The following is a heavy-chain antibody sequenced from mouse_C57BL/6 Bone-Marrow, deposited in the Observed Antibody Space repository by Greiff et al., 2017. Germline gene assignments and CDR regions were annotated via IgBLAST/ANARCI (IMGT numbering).Heavy chain of an antibody. D-gene: IGHD3-2*02. CDR2: IDPSDSYT. Sequence: QVQLQQPGAELVMPGASVKLSCKASGYTFTSYWMHWVKQRPGQGLAWIGEIDPSDSYTNYNQKFKGKSTLTVDQSSSTAYMQLSSLTSEDSAVYYCVRLSDRWGQGTTLTVSS. J-gene: IGHJ2*01. CDR1: GYTFTSYW. CDR3: VRLSDR. V-gene: IGHV1-69*01.